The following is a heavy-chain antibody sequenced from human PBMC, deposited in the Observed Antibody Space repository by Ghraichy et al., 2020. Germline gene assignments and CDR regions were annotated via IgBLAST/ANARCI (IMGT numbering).Heavy chain of an antibody. CDR2: INHSGST. D-gene: IGHD1-14*01. J-gene: IGHJ3*02. V-gene: IGHV4-34*01. CDR1: GGSFSGYY. CDR3: ARGTLGTGTFDI. Sequence: SETLSLTCAVYGGSFSGYYWSWIRQPPGKGLEWIGEINHSGSTNYNPSLKSRVTISVDTSKNQFSLKLSSATAADTAVYYCARGTLGTGTFDIWGQGTMVTVSS.